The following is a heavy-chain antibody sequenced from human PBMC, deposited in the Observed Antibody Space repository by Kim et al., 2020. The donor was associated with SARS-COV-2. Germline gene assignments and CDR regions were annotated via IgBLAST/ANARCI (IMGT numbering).Heavy chain of an antibody. Sequence: SETLSLTCAVYGGSFSGYYWSWIRQPPGKGLEWIGEINHSGSTNYNPSLKSRVTISVDTSKNQFSLKLSSVTAADTAVYYCARVAAAGGPVGYWGQGTLVTVSS. CDR3: ARVAAAGGPVGY. J-gene: IGHJ4*02. V-gene: IGHV4-34*01. CDR1: GGSFSGYY. D-gene: IGHD6-13*01. CDR2: INHSGST.